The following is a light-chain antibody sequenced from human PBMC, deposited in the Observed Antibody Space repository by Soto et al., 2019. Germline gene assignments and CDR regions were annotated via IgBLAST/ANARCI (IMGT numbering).Light chain of an antibody. V-gene: IGKV1-39*01. J-gene: IGKJ4*01. CDR2: TAP. CDR3: QQYHSWVT. CDR1: QNINIY. Sequence: DIQITQSPSSLSASVGDRVSITCRASQNINIYLNWYQQRPGKAPKLLITTAPTFQSGVPSRFSGSGSGTEFTLSISSLQSEDGAVYYCQQYHSWVTFGGGTKVDIK.